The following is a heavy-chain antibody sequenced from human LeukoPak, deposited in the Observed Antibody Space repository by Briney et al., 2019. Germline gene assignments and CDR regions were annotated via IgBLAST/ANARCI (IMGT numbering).Heavy chain of an antibody. J-gene: IGHJ4*02. CDR1: GDSISGNSYH. CDR3: ATTFSYTSGGYDY. CDR2: INYSGAT. Sequence: SETLSLTCTVSGDSISGNSYHWGWIRQPPGKGLEWIGSINYSGATYYNPSLKSRVSISVDTSKNQFSLKVTSVTAADTAVYYCATTFSYTSGGYDYWGQGTLVTVSS. D-gene: IGHD6-19*01. V-gene: IGHV4-39*01.